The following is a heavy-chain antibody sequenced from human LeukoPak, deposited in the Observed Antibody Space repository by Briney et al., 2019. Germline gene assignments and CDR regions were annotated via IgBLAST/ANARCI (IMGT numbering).Heavy chain of an antibody. V-gene: IGHV1-18*01. CDR3: ARGYYDFWSGYYSILYYYMDV. CDR1: GYTFTSYG. J-gene: IGHJ6*03. CDR2: ISAYSGNT. Sequence: ASVKVSCKASGYTFTSYGISWVRQAPGQGLEWMGWISAYSGNTNYAQKLQGRVTMTTDTSTSTAYMELRSLRSDDTAVYYCARGYYDFWSGYYSILYYYMDVWGKGTTVTVSS. D-gene: IGHD3-3*01.